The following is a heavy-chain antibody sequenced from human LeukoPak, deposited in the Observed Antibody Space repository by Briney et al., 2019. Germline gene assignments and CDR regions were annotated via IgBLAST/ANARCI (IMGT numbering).Heavy chain of an antibody. Sequence: PSETLSLTCAVYGGSFSGYYWSWIRQPPGKGLEWIGYIYYSGSTNYNPSLKSRVTISVDTSKNQFSLKLSSVTAADTAVYYCASHYSSGWYPYFQHWGQGTLVTVSS. V-gene: IGHV4-59*01. CDR2: IYYSGST. CDR1: GGSFSGYY. CDR3: ASHYSSGWYPYFQH. J-gene: IGHJ1*01. D-gene: IGHD6-19*01.